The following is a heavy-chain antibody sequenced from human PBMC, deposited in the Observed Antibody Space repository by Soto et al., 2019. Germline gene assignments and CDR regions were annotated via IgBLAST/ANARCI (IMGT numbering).Heavy chain of an antibody. Sequence: PAGSLRLSGAASGFTFNTYGMHWVSQAPGKGLEWVAVISYDGSEKYYVDSVKGRFTIYKDNSKNTLYLQMNSLRPEDTAVYYCAKSPNFYCSSPNCYKYYFDHWGQGTRVTVSS. CDR1: GFTFNTYG. CDR3: AKSPNFYCSSPNCYKYYFDH. V-gene: IGHV3-30*18. D-gene: IGHD2-2*02. CDR2: ISYDGSEK. J-gene: IGHJ4*02.